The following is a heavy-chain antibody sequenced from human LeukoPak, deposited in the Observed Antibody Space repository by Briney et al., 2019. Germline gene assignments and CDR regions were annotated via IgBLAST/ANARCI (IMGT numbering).Heavy chain of an antibody. CDR3: VKDLVGFFDWLFDH. D-gene: IGHD3-9*01. CDR2: IDNNGITT. J-gene: IGHJ4*02. V-gene: IGHV3-64D*06. CDR1: GFTFSSYA. Sequence: PGGSLRLSCVVSGFTFSSYAMHWVRQAPGKGLEYVSGIDNNGITTYYADSVKARFTISRDNSRNTLYLQMSSLRPDDTAVYYCVKDLVGFFDWLFDHWGQGTLVTVSS.